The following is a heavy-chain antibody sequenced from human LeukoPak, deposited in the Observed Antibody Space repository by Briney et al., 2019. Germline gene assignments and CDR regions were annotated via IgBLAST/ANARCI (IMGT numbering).Heavy chain of an antibody. CDR1: GFTFGDYA. J-gene: IGHJ6*02. CDR3: ARADYDSSSYYYYGMDV. V-gene: IGHV3-49*04. D-gene: IGHD3-22*01. Sequence: GGSLRLSCTASGFTFGDYAMSWVRQAPGKGLEWVGFIRSKAYGGTTEYAASVKGRFTISRDDSKSIAYLQMNSLKTEDTAVYYCARADYDSSSYYYYGMDVWGQGTTVTVSS. CDR2: IRSKAYGGTT.